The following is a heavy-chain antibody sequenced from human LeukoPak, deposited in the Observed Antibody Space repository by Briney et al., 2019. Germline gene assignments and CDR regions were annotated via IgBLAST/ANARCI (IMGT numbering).Heavy chain of an antibody. V-gene: IGHV3-74*01. D-gene: IGHD2-8*01. CDR3: VRVSGFCTNGVCPSFDP. CDR1: GFIFSNYW. Sequence: SGGSLRLSCAASGFIFSNYWMHWVRQAPGKGLVWVSRIKTDGSIISYADSVKGRFTISRDNAENTLYLQMNSLGAEDTAVYYCVRVSGFCTNGVCPSFDPWGQGTLVTVSS. CDR2: IKTDGSII. J-gene: IGHJ5*02.